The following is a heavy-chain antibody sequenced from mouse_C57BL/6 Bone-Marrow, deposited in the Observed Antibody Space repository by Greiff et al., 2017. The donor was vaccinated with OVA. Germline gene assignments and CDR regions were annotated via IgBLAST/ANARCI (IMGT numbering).Heavy chain of an antibody. CDR1: GYTFTDYN. D-gene: IGHD2-5*01. CDR3: AREDSNYRYWYFDV. J-gene: IGHJ1*03. Sequence: EVQLQQSGPELVKPGASVKIPCKASGYTFTDYNMDWVKQSHGKSLEWIGDINPNNGGTIYNQKFKGKATLTVDKSSSTAYMELRSLTSEDTAVYYCAREDSNYRYWYFDVWGTGTTVTVSS. V-gene: IGHV1-18*01. CDR2: INPNNGGT.